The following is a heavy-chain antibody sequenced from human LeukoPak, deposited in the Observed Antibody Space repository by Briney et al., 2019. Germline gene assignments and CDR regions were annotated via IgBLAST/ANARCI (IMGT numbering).Heavy chain of an antibody. J-gene: IGHJ3*02. Sequence: SETLSLTCTVSGGSISSSSYFWGWVRQPPGKGLEWIGSVYHSGTTYYSSSLKSRVTISVDTSKNQYSLEVSSVTAADTAVYYCARVVGPPKSNYAFDIWGQGTMVTVSS. CDR1: GGSISSSSYF. V-gene: IGHV4-39*07. CDR3: ARVVGPPKSNYAFDI. D-gene: IGHD2-15*01. CDR2: VYHSGTT.